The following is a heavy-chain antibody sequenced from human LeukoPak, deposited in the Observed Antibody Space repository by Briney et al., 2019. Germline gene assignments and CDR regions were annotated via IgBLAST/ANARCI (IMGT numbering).Heavy chain of an antibody. D-gene: IGHD3-22*01. CDR1: GFTFSSYA. CDR2: ISLSRVIT. CDR3: AKGAMIVVVISAHFDY. Sequence: GGSLRLSCAASGFTFSSYAMSWVRQAPGKGLEGVSAISLSRVITSSAYSLKFRFTISIDNSKTTLSLQMNILRAEDTAVYYCAKGAMIVVVISAHFDYWGQGTLVTVSS. V-gene: IGHV3-23*01. J-gene: IGHJ4*02.